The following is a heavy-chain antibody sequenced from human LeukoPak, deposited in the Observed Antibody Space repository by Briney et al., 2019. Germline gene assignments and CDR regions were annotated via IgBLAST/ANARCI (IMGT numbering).Heavy chain of an antibody. J-gene: IGHJ4*02. CDR2: IKSKTDGGTT. CDR3: RIGFGER. CDR1: GFTFTNAW. Sequence: GGSLRLSCAASGFTFTNAWMSWARQAPGKGLEWVGRIKSKTDGGTTDYAAPVKGRFTTSRDDSTNTLYLQMNSLKTEDTAVYYCRIGFGERWGQGTLVTVSS. D-gene: IGHD3-10*01. V-gene: IGHV3-15*01.